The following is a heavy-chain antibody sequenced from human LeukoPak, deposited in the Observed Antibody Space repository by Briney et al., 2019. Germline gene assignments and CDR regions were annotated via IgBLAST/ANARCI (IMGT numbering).Heavy chain of an antibody. Sequence: SETLSLTCAVYGGSFSGYYWSWIRQPPGKGLEWIGEINHSGSTNYNPSLKSRVTISVDTSKNQFSLKLSSVTAADTAVYYCARGRSSWWQMGYWGQGTLVTVSS. CDR1: GGSFSGYY. CDR3: ARGRSSWWQMGY. V-gene: IGHV4-34*01. J-gene: IGHJ4*02. CDR2: INHSGST. D-gene: IGHD6-13*01.